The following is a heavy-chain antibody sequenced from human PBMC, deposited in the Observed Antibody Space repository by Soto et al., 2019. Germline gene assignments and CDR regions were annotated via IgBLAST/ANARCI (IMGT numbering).Heavy chain of an antibody. D-gene: IGHD1-26*01. V-gene: IGHV3-23*01. CDR3: VKGVRWELPLEY. CDR2: ISDGGGRYT. Sequence: EVQLLESGGGLVQPGGSLRLSCAASGFTFTSYAMSWVRQAPGKGLEWVSAISDGGGRYTYYADSVKGRFTISRDNSSNKMNLQMNSLRAEDTAVYDCVKGVRWELPLEYWGQGTLVTVSS. CDR1: GFTFTSYA. J-gene: IGHJ4*02.